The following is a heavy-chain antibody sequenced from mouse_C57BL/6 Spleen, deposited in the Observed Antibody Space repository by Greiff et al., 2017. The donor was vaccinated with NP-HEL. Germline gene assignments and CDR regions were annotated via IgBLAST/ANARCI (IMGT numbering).Heavy chain of an antibody. Sequence: QVQLQQSGPELVKPGASVKISCKASGYSFTSYYIHWVKQRPGQGLEWIGWIYPGSGNTKYNEKFKGKATLTADTSSSTAYMQLSSLTSEDSAVYYCARSRTGKDYAMDDWGQGTSVTVSS. V-gene: IGHV1-66*01. D-gene: IGHD4-1*01. CDR2: IYPGSGNT. CDR1: GYSFTSYY. J-gene: IGHJ4*01. CDR3: ARSRTGKDYAMDD.